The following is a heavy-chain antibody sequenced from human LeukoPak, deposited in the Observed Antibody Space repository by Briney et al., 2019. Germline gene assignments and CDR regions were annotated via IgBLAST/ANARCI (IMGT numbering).Heavy chain of an antibody. V-gene: IGHV3-48*04. J-gene: IGHJ4*02. D-gene: IGHD1-26*01. CDR1: GFSLSSYA. Sequence: PGGSLRLSCTVSGFSLSSYALSWVRRAPGKGLEWVSYISSSGSTIYYADSVKGRLTISRDNAKNSLYLQMNSLRAEDTAVYYCARGVGGKWELLGPVDYWGQGTLVTVSS. CDR3: ARGVGGKWELLGPVDY. CDR2: ISSSGSTI.